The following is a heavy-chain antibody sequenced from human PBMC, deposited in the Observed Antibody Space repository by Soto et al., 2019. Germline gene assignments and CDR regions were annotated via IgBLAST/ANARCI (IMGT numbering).Heavy chain of an antibody. V-gene: IGHV5-51*01. D-gene: IGHD6-13*01. CDR3: ARSSAAGKYYYGMDV. CDR1: GYSFTSNW. CDR2: IYPRDSDT. J-gene: IGHJ6*02. Sequence: PGESLKISCKGSGYSFTSNWIGWVRQTPGKGLEWMGIIYPRDSDTRYSPSFQGQVTMSVDRSITTAYLQWTSLKASDTAMYYCARSSAAGKYYYGMDVWGQGTTVTVSS.